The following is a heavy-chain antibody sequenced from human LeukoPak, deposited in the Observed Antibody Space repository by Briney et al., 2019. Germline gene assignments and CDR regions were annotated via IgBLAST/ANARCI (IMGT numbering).Heavy chain of an antibody. CDR3: AGEDSSSEVGATVPYYFDY. CDR1: GGTFSSYA. V-gene: IGHV1-69*13. J-gene: IGHJ4*02. D-gene: IGHD1-26*01. Sequence: ASVKVSCKASGGTFSSYAISWVRQAPGQGLEWMGGIIPIFGTANYAQKFQGRVTITADESTSTAYMELSSLRSEDTAVYYCAGEDSSSEVGATVPYYFDYWGQGTLVTVSS. CDR2: IIPIFGTA.